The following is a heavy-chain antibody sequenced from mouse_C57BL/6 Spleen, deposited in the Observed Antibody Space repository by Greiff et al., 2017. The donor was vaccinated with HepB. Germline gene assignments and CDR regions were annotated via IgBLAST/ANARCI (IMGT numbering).Heavy chain of an antibody. D-gene: IGHD1-1*01. J-gene: IGHJ2*01. Sequence: VQLQQSGAELVRPGSSVKLSCKASGYTFTSYWMHWVKQRPIQGLEWIGNIDPSDSETHYNQKFKDKATLTVDKSSSTAYMQLSSLTSEDSAVYYCARGYYGSLYYFDYWGQGTTLTVSS. CDR3: ARGYYGSLYYFDY. V-gene: IGHV1-52*01. CDR2: IDPSDSET. CDR1: GYTFTSYW.